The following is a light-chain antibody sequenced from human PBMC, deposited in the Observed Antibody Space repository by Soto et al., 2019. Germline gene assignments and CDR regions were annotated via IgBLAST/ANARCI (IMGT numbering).Light chain of an antibody. CDR1: QSIGNN. J-gene: IGKJ2*01. Sequence: EIVMTQSPATLSVSPGESATLSCRASQSIGNNLARYRQTPGQAPRLLIFDASTRATGIPARFTASGSGTDFTLTITGLRSEDFAVYYCQQYYNWPPYSFGQGTKVDIK. V-gene: IGKV3-15*01. CDR2: DAS. CDR3: QQYYNWPPYS.